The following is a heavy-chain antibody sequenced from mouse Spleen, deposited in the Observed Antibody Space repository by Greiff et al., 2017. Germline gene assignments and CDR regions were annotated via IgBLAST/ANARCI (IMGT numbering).Heavy chain of an antibody. CDR2: IYPGDGDT. CDR1: GYAFSSSW. D-gene: IGHD2-3*01. J-gene: IGHJ4*01. CDR3: ARSRGGYSYAMDY. V-gene: IGHV1-82*01. Sequence: QVQLKQSGPELVKPGASVKISCKASGYAFSSSWMNWVKQRPGKGLEWIGRIYPGDGDTNYNGKFKGKATLTADKSSSTAYMQLSSLTSEDSAVYFCARSRGGYSYAMDYWGQGTSVTVSS.